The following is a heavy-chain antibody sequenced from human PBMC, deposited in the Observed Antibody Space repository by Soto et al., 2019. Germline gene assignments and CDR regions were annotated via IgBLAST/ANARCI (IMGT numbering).Heavy chain of an antibody. CDR3: ARSGGSYEYYYYYGMDV. J-gene: IGHJ6*02. CDR2: IIPIFGTA. V-gene: IGHV1-69*13. CDR1: GGTFSSYA. D-gene: IGHD2-15*01. Sequence: ASVKVSCKASGGTFSSYAISWVRQAPGQGLEWMGGIIPIFGTANYAQKFQGRVTITADESTSTAYMELSSLRSEDTAVYYCARSGGSYEYYYYYGMDVWGQGTTVTVS.